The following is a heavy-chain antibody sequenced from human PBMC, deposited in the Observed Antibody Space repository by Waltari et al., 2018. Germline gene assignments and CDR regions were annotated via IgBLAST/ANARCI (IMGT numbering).Heavy chain of an antibody. D-gene: IGHD6-13*01. CDR2: IDPEDGET. CDR1: AHTFTDYY. Sequence: EVQLIQSGAEVKKPGATVKISCKASAHTFTDYYIHWVQQAPGKGLVWMGLIDPEDGETVYAENFQGRVTITADRSTDTVYMELSSVRSEDTAVYYCARGGTAAAGFLYWGQGTLVTVSS. CDR3: ARGGTAAAGFLY. J-gene: IGHJ4*02. V-gene: IGHV1-69-2*01.